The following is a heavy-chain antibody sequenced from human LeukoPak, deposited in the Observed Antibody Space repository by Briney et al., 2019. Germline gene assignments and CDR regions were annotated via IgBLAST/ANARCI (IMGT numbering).Heavy chain of an antibody. CDR1: AYTFTCYN. Sequence: ASVKVSCTASAYTFTCYNMHWVRQAPGPGLEWMGRINPSSGSAKYAEKFQGRVTMTRATSSSTAYMELSRLRSDDTAEYYCARDFCGGDCYSRSTYMDVWGKGTTVTVSS. V-gene: IGHV1-2*06. CDR3: ARDFCGGDCYSRSTYMDV. J-gene: IGHJ6*04. D-gene: IGHD2-21*02. CDR2: INPSSGSA.